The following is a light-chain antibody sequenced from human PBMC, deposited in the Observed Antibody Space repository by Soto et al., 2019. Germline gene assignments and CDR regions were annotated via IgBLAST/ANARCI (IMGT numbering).Light chain of an antibody. CDR3: SSYTSSSTLV. CDR1: SSDVGGYNY. V-gene: IGLV2-14*01. CDR2: EVS. J-gene: IGLJ1*01. Sequence: QSVLTQPASVSGSPGQSITISRTGTSSDVGGYNYVSWYQQHPGKAPKLMIYEVSNRPSGVSNRFSGSKSGNTASLTISGRQAEDEADYYCSSYTSSSTLVFGTGTKVTVL.